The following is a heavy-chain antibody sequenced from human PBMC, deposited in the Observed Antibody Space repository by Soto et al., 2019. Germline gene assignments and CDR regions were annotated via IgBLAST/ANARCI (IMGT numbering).Heavy chain of an antibody. CDR1: GGTFSSSA. CDR2: IMASLSSI. J-gene: IGHJ4*02. CDR3: ARGTSDDVLLPAAMKEGFAS. Sequence: QVRLVQSGAEVKEPGSSVKVSCRASGGTFSSSAISWVRQAPGQGLQWMGGIMASLSSIHYAQTFQGRISITADESTSTAFLELSRLRSEDTATYYCARGTSDDVLLPAAMKEGFASWGQGTLVTVSS. D-gene: IGHD2-2*01. V-gene: IGHV1-69*01.